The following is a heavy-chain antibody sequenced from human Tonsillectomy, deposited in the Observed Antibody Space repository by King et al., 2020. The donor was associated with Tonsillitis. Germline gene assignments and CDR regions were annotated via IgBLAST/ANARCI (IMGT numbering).Heavy chain of an antibody. CDR1: GDTFSNYA. CDR2: IIPMFDTT. D-gene: IGHD3-16*01. Sequence: QPVQSGAEVKKPGSSVKVSCKASGDTFSNYAISWVRQAPGQGLEWMGVIIPMFDTTNYAQKLQGRVTITADESRRTAYLELSSLRSEETGVYYCARVGEGGPSSYYGMDVWGQGTTVTVSS. CDR3: ARVGEGGPSSYYGMDV. J-gene: IGHJ6*02. V-gene: IGHV1-69*12.